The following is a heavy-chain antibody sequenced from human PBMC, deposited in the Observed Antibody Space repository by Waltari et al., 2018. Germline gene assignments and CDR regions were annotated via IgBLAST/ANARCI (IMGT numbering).Heavy chain of an antibody. CDR1: GGSISIGNYY. V-gene: IGHV4-61*02. Sequence: QVQLQESGPGLVKPSQTLSLTCTVSGGSISIGNYYWTWIRQPAGKGLEWLGRSNISGSTNHNPSLKSRVTISVDTSKNQFSLKLNSVTAADTAVYYCARARQWLPFDYWGQGTLVTVSS. D-gene: IGHD6-19*01. CDR2: SNISGST. J-gene: IGHJ4*02. CDR3: ARARQWLPFDY.